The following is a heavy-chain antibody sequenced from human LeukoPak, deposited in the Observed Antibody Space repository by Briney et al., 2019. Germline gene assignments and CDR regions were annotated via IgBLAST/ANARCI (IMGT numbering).Heavy chain of an antibody. V-gene: IGHV3-23*01. CDR3: AKGRPHRGWASSWAHRKTGAFDI. J-gene: IGHJ3*02. Sequence: GGSLRLSCAASGFTFSSYAMSWVRQAPGKGLEWVSAISGSGGSTHYADSVKGRFTISRDNSKNTLYLQMNSLRAEDTAVYYCAKGRPHRGWASSWAHRKTGAFDIWGQGTMVTVSS. CDR2: ISGSGGST. CDR1: GFTFSSYA. D-gene: IGHD6-13*01.